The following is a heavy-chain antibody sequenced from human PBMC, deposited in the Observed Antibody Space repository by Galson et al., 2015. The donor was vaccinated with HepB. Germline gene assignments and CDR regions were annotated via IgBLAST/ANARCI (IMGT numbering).Heavy chain of an antibody. CDR1: GYTFTGYY. CDR2: TNPNSGGT. CDR3: ARVPLRDFWSGYVDY. V-gene: IGHV1-2*02. D-gene: IGHD3-3*01. J-gene: IGHJ4*02. Sequence: SVKVSCKASGYTFTGYYMHWVRQAPGQGLEWMGWTNPNSGGTNYAQKFQGRVTMTRDTSISTAYMELSRLRSDDTAVYYCARVPLRDFWSGYVDYWGQGTLVTVSS.